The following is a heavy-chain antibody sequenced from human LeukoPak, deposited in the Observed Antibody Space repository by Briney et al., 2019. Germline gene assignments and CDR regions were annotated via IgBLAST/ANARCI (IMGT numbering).Heavy chain of an antibody. CDR2: IRSKTNSYAT. Sequence: PGGSLRLSCAASGFTFSGSAMHWVRQASGKGLEWVGRIRSKTNSYATAYAASVKGRFTISRDDSKNTAYLQMNSLKTEDAAVYYCARTSHGNYFWGSADYWGQGTLLTVSS. CDR1: GFTFSGSA. CDR3: ARTSHGNYFWGSADY. D-gene: IGHD3-16*01. V-gene: IGHV3-73*01. J-gene: IGHJ4*02.